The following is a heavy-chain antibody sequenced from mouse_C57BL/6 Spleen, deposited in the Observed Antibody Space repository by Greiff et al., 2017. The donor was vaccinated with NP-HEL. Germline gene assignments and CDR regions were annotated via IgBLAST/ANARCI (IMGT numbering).Heavy chain of an antibody. D-gene: IGHD3-3*01. CDR3: ARFRDDYAMDY. Sequence: VQGVESGAELARPGASVKLSCKASGYTFTSYGISWVKQRTGQGLEWIGEIYPRSGNTYYNEKFKGKATLTADKSSSTAYMELRSLTSEDSAVYFCARFRDDYAMDYWGQGTSVTVSS. CDR1: GYTFTSYG. J-gene: IGHJ4*01. V-gene: IGHV1-81*01. CDR2: IYPRSGNT.